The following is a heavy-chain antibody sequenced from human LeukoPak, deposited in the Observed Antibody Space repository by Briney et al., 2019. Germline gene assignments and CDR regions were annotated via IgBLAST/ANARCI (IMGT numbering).Heavy chain of an antibody. CDR2: IYYSGST. D-gene: IGHD3-22*01. Sequence: SETLTVTCTASGGSISSGGYYWSWIRQHPGKGLEWIGYIYYSGSTYYNPSLKSRVTISVDTPKNQFSLKLSSVTAADTAVYYCARALMPSGYYDSSGYYTGWIDPWGQGTLVTVSS. CDR1: GGSISSGGYY. J-gene: IGHJ5*02. CDR3: ARALMPSGYYDSSGYYTGWIDP. V-gene: IGHV4-31*03.